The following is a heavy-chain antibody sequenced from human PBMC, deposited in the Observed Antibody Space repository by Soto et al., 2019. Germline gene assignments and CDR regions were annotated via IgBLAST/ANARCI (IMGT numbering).Heavy chain of an antibody. D-gene: IGHD3-16*01. CDR1: GDTFSSYS. Sequence: QAQLVQSGAEVKRPGSSVKVSCKASGDTFSSYSISWVRQAPGQGLEWMGRIIPMVGTPNYAQKFQGRVTFSADKSTSTAYMVLNSLISDDTAVYYCATDGGSTSSSAYNYFMDVWGKGTPVTVCS. J-gene: IGHJ6*03. CDR2: IIPMVGTP. CDR3: ATDGGSTSSSAYNYFMDV. V-gene: IGHV1-69*08.